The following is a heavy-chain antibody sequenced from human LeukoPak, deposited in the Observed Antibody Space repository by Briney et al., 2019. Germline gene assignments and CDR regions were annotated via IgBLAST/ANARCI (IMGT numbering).Heavy chain of an antibody. V-gene: IGHV3-23*01. CDR2: ISGSGGST. CDR3: AKSPLVYYDFWSGYSDY. D-gene: IGHD3-3*01. Sequence: GGSLRLSCAASGFTFSSYAMSWVRQAPGKGLEWVSAISGSGGSTYYADSVKGRFTISRDNSKSTLYLQMNSLRAEDTAVYYCAKSPLVYYDFWSGYSDYWGQGTLVTVSS. CDR1: GFTFSSYA. J-gene: IGHJ4*02.